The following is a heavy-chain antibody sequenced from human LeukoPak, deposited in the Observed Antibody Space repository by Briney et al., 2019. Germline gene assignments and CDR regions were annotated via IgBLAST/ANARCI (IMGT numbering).Heavy chain of an antibody. D-gene: IGHD6-19*01. Sequence: PGGSLRLSCAASGFTFSSYWMSWVRQTPGKGLEWVANIKHDGSVKEYVDSVKGRFTISRDSSKNTLYLEMSSLRADDTAVYYCARVLYTSGWFGTFAYWGQGTLVTVSS. CDR3: ARVLYTSGWFGTFAY. CDR2: IKHDGSVK. J-gene: IGHJ4*02. V-gene: IGHV3-7*01. CDR1: GFTFSSYW.